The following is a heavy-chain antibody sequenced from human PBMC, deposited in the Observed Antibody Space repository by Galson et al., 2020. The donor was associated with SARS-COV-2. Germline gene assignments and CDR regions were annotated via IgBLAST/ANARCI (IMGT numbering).Heavy chain of an antibody. Sequence: TGGSLRLSCAASGFTFSTYSMNWVRQAPGKGLEWVSYIGINTSTIYYADSVKGRFTISRDNAKYSLYLQMNSLRDEDTAVYYCARDGDHCSSTSCYRNWFDPRGQGTLVTVSS. J-gene: IGHJ5*02. V-gene: IGHV3-48*02. D-gene: IGHD2-2*02. CDR3: ARDGDHCSSTSCYRNWFDP. CDR2: IGINTSTI. CDR1: GFTFSTYS.